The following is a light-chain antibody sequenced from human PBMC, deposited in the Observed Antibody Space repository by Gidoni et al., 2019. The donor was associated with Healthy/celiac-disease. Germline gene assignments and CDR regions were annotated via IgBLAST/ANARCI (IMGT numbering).Light chain of an antibody. V-gene: IGKV3-15*01. Sequence: EIVMTQSPATLSVPPGERAPLSCRASQSVSSNLAWYQQKPGQAPRLLIYGASTRATGIPARFSGSGSGTEFTLTISSLQSGDFAVYYCQQYNNWPSYTFGQXTKLEIK. CDR2: GAS. CDR3: QQYNNWPSYT. J-gene: IGKJ2*01. CDR1: QSVSSN.